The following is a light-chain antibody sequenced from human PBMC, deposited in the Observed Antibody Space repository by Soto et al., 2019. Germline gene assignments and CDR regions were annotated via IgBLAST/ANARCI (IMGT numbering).Light chain of an antibody. J-gene: IGKJ5*01. CDR2: GAS. Sequence: EIVMTQSPDTLYVSPGEGATLSCRASQSVRTKLAWYRQKAGQAPRLLIYGASTRATGIPDRFSGSGSGTEFTLTISSLQSEDFAVYYCQQYNSWPPITFGQGTRLEIK. CDR3: QQYNSWPPIT. CDR1: QSVRTK. V-gene: IGKV3-15*01.